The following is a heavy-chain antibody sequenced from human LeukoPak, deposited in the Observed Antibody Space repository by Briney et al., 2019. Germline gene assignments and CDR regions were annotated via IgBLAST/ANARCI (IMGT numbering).Heavy chain of an antibody. J-gene: IGHJ5*02. V-gene: IGHV3-30-3*01. CDR3: ARAPYVWGSYRPPWFDP. CDR2: ISYDGSNK. CDR1: GFTFSSYA. Sequence: PGRSLRLSCAASGFTFSSYAMHWVRQAPGKGLEWVAVISYDGSNKYYADSVKGRFTISRDNSKNTLYLQMNSLRAEDTAVYYCARAPYVWGSYRPPWFDPWGQGTLVTVSS. D-gene: IGHD3-16*02.